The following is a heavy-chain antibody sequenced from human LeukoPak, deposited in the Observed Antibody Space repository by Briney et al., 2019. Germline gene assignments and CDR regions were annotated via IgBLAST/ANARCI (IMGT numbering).Heavy chain of an antibody. V-gene: IGHV4-39*01. CDR2: IYYSGST. CDR3: ARDKGRLRWFFDY. J-gene: IGHJ4*02. D-gene: IGHD4-23*01. Sequence: PSETLSLTCTVSGGSISSSSYYWGWIRQPPGKGLEWIGSIYYSGSTYYNPSLKSRVTISVDTSKNQFSLKLSSVTAADTAVYYCARDKGRLRWFFDYWGQGTLVTVSS. CDR1: GGSISSSSYY.